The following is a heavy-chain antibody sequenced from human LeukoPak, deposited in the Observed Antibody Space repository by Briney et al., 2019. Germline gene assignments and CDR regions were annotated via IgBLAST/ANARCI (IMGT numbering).Heavy chain of an antibody. CDR2: IYSGGST. CDR3: ARSNDAFDI. D-gene: IGHD5/OR15-5a*01. CDR1: GFTFSSYA. J-gene: IGHJ3*02. V-gene: IGHV3-53*01. Sequence: SGGSLRLSCAASGFTFSSYAMSRVRQAPGKGLEWVSIIYSGGSTFYADSGKGRFTISRDNSKNTLHLQMNSLRAEDTAVYYCARSNDAFDIWGQGTMVTVSS.